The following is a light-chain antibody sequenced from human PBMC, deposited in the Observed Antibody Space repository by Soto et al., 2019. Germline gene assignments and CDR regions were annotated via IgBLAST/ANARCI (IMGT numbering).Light chain of an antibody. CDR1: SSDVGVYNY. CDR3: SSYAGSNNVV. Sequence: QSALTQPPSASGSPGQSVTISCTGTSSDVGVYNYVSWYQQHPGKAPKLLIYKVSKRPSGVPDRFSGSKSGNTASLTVSGLQAEDEADFYCSSYAGSNNVVFGGGTKVTVX. CDR2: KVS. J-gene: IGLJ2*01. V-gene: IGLV2-8*01.